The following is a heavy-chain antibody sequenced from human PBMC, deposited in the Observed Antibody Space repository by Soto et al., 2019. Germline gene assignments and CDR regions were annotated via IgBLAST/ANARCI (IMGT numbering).Heavy chain of an antibody. CDR1: GFTFSSYD. J-gene: IGHJ4*02. Sequence: EVQLVESGGGLVQPGGSLRLSCAASGFTFSSYDMHWVRQPPGKGLEWVSAIGPAGDTYYPGSVQGRFTISRDNAKNSLSFQGKPLRGGDTAIYYCGTGGWGRNLFQGGSRIDYWGQGTLVTVSS. V-gene: IGHV3-13*01. CDR2: IGPAGDT. D-gene: IGHD3-16*01. CDR3: GTGGWGRNLFQGGSRIDY.